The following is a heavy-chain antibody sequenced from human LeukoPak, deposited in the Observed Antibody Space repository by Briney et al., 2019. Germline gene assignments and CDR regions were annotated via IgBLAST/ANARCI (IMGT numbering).Heavy chain of an antibody. CDR1: GFTLSSYA. J-gene: IGHJ5*02. CDR3: AKTKPVSSSPYNWFDP. D-gene: IGHD6-6*01. CDR2: ISGSGGST. Sequence: PGGSLRLSCAASGFTLSSYAMSWVRQAPGKGLEWVSAISGSGGSTYYADSVKGRFTISRDNSKNTLYLQMNSLRAEDTAVYYCAKTKPVSSSPYNWFDPWGQGTLVTVSS. V-gene: IGHV3-23*01.